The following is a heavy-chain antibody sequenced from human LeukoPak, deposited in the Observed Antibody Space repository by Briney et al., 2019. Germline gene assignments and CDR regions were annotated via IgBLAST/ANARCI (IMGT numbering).Heavy chain of an antibody. CDR3: ANSPTQCRFGNCHAYFYFDF. CDR1: GDSIGTGPYS. Sequence: SETLSLTCAVSGDSIGTGPYSWNWIRQTPEMGLEWIGYVSHSGSTYYNPSLKSRVTISVDKLNNQFSLNLNSVTAAGTAVYYCANSPTQCRFGNCHAYFYFDFWGPGTVVAVSS. V-gene: IGHV4-30-2*01. D-gene: IGHD4-23*01. J-gene: IGHJ4*02. CDR2: VSHSGST.